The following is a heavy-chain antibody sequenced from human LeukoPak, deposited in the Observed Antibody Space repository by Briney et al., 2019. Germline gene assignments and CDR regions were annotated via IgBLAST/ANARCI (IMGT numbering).Heavy chain of an antibody. CDR3: ARGTMYYDFWSRAFDI. CDR1: GFTFSSYE. D-gene: IGHD3-3*01. Sequence: GGSLRLSCAASGFTFSSYEMNWVRQAPGKGLEWVSYISSSGSTIYYADSVKGRFTISRDNAKNSLSLQMNSLRAEDTAVYYCARGTMYYDFWSRAFDIWGQGTMVTVS. CDR2: ISSSGSTI. J-gene: IGHJ3*02. V-gene: IGHV3-48*03.